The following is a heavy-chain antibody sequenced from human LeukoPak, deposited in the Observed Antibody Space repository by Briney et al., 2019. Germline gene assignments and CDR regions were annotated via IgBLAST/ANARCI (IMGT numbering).Heavy chain of an antibody. CDR1: GGTFSSYA. J-gene: IGHJ5*02. CDR2: IIPIFGTA. D-gene: IGHD2-2*01. V-gene: IGHV1-69*05. CDR3: ARGPDIVVVPAVLNWFDP. Sequence: SVKVSCKASGGTFSSYAISWVRQAPGQGLEWMGGIIPIFGTANYAQKFQGRVTITTDESTSTAYMELSSLRSEDTAVYYSARGPDIVVVPAVLNWFDPWGQGTLVTVSS.